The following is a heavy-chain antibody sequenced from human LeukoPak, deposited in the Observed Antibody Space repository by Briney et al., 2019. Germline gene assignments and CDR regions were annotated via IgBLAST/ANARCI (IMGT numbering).Heavy chain of an antibody. J-gene: IGHJ4*02. CDR3: AKTAFLLWFGELDY. Sequence: PGGSLRLSCAASAFTFSNYGMHWVRQAPGKGLEWVAMISYDGSNKYYADSVKGRFTISRDNSKNTLYLQMNSLRAEDTAVYYCAKTAFLLWFGELDYWGQGTLVTVSS. D-gene: IGHD3-10*01. CDR1: AFTFSNYG. CDR2: ISYDGSNK. V-gene: IGHV3-30*18.